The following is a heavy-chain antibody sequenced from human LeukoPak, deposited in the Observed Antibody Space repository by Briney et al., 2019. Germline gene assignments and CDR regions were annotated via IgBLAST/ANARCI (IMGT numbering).Heavy chain of an antibody. D-gene: IGHD4-23*01. V-gene: IGHV1-2*02. CDR2: INPNSGGT. CDR1: GYTFTGHY. Sequence: ASVKVSCKASGYTFTGHYMHWVRQAPGQGVEWMGWINPNSGGTHYAKKFQGMVTFTRDPSISTAYMELSRLRSDDTAVYYCARETTVVTPGGDYWGQGTLVTVSS. CDR3: ARETTVVTPGGDY. J-gene: IGHJ4*02.